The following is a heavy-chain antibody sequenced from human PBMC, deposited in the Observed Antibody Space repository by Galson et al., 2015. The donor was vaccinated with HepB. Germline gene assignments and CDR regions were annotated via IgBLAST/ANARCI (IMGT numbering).Heavy chain of an antibody. J-gene: IGHJ4*02. CDR1: GFTLSRYC. D-gene: IGHD4-17*01. V-gene: IGHV3-74*01. Sequence: SLRLSCAASGFTLSRYCMHWVRQVPGKGLVWVARISSDDTETTYADSVKGRFTVSKDNTKNTLYLQMNSLRAEDTAIYYCARVHYGVYLDYWGQGTLVTVSA. CDR2: ISSDDTET. CDR3: ARVHYGVYLDY.